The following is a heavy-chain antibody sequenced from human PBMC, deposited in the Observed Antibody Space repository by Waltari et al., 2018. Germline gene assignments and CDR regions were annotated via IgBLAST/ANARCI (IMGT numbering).Heavy chain of an antibody. CDR3: ARQNVVYAIWVGAGRGAFDI. J-gene: IGHJ3*02. V-gene: IGHV4-38-2*01. CDR1: GYSISSGYY. CDR2: IYHSGST. D-gene: IGHD2-8*02. Sequence: QVQLQESGPGLVKPSETLSLTCAVSGYSISSGYYWGWIRQPPGKGLEWIGSIYHSGSTYSNPSLKSRVTISVDTSTNQFSLKLNSVTAADTAGYYCARQNVVYAIWVGAGRGAFDIWGQETMVTVSS.